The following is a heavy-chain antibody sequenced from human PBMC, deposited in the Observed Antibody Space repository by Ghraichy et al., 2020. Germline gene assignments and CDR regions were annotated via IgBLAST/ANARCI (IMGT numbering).Heavy chain of an antibody. CDR2: IIPIFGTA. J-gene: IGHJ6*02. V-gene: IGHV1-69*13. CDR1: GGTFSSYA. Sequence: SVKVSCKASGGTFSSYAISWVRQAPGQGLEWMGGIIPIFGTANYAQKFQGRVTITADESTSTAYMELSSLRSEDTAVYYCARDRSDFWSGYYTDYYYGMDVWGQGTTVTVSS. D-gene: IGHD3-3*01. CDR3: ARDRSDFWSGYYTDYYYGMDV.